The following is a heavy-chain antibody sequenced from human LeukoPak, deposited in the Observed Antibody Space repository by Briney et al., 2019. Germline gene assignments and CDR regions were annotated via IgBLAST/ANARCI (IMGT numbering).Heavy chain of an antibody. V-gene: IGHV1-46*01. Sequence: GVSVKVSCKASGYTFTSYYTHWVRQAPGQGLEWMGIINPSGGSTSYAQKFQGRVTMTRDMSTSTVYMELSSLRSEDTAVYYCARGGWNYYDILTGYPTRNWFDPWGQGTLVTVSS. J-gene: IGHJ5*02. CDR2: INPSGGST. CDR3: ARGGWNYYDILTGYPTRNWFDP. CDR1: GYTFTSYY. D-gene: IGHD3-9*01.